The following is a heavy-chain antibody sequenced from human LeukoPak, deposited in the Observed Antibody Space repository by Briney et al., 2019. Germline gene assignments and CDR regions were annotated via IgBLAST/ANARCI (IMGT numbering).Heavy chain of an antibody. D-gene: IGHD2-8*01. CDR2: IKQDGSEK. Sequence: GGSLRLSCAASGFTFSNYWMGWVRQAPGKGLEWVANIKQDGSEKRYVDPVKGRFTISRDNAKNSLYLQMNSLRAEDTAVYYCARAPATNERRCMGYWGQGTLVTVSS. V-gene: IGHV3-7*01. CDR3: ARAPATNERRCMGY. CDR1: GFTFSNYW. J-gene: IGHJ4*02.